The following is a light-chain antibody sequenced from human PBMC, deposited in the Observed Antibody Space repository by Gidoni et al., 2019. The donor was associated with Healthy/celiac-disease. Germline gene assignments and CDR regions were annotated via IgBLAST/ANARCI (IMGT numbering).Light chain of an antibody. V-gene: IGKV3-20*01. CDR2: GAS. J-gene: IGKJ1*01. CDR3: QQYGSSPGT. CDR1: QSVSSSY. Sequence: VLTQSPGTLSLSPGERATLSCRASQSVSSSYLAWYQQKPGQAPRLLIYGASSRATGIPDRFSGSGSGTDFTLTISRLEPEDFAVYYCQQYGSSPGTFGQXTKVEIK.